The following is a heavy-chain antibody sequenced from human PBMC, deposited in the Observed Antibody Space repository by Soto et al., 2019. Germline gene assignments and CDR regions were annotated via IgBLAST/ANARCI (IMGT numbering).Heavy chain of an antibody. J-gene: IGHJ4*02. CDR2: ISYDGSNK. D-gene: IGHD4-17*01. CDR1: GFTFSSYA. V-gene: IGHV3-30-3*01. CDR3: ARVLQTTAFDY. Sequence: GGSLRLFCAASGFTFSSYAMHWVRQAPGKGLEWVAVISYDGSNKYYADSVKGRFTISRDNSKNTLYLQMNSLRAEDTAVYYCARVLQTTAFDYWGQGTLVTVSS.